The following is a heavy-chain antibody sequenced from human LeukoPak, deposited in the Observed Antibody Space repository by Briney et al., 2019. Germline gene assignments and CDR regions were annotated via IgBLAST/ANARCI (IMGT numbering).Heavy chain of an antibody. CDR3: ARQGSCDSTRCYVYYHSGMDV. CDR2: INPDNSDT. V-gene: IGHV5-51*01. J-gene: IGHJ6*02. D-gene: IGHD2-2*01. CDR1: GYRFTTYW. Sequence: GESLKISCKGSGYRFTTYWIGWVRQMPGKGLEWMGIINPDNSDTRYSPSFQGQVTISADKSTSTAYLQWSSLKTSDTAMYYCARQGSCDSTRCYVYYHSGMDVWGQGTTVTVSS.